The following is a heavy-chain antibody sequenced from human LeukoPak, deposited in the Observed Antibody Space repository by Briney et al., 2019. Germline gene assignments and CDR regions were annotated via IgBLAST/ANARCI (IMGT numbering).Heavy chain of an antibody. J-gene: IGHJ5*02. Sequence: SETLSLTCTVSGGSISSTRYYWGWIRQPPGKGLEWIGSIYYSGSTYYNPSLKSRVTISVDTSKNQFSLKLSSVTAADTAVYYCTRVDGSCSGGSCPSGNWFDPWGQGTLVTVSS. CDR2: IYYSGST. CDR1: GGSISSTRYY. CDR3: TRVDGSCSGGSCPSGNWFDP. V-gene: IGHV4-39*07. D-gene: IGHD2-15*01.